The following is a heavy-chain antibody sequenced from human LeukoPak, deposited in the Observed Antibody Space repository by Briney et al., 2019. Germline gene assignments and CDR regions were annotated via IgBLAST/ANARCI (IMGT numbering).Heavy chain of an antibody. J-gene: IGHJ6*03. CDR1: GGSISTYY. V-gene: IGHV4-4*09. CDR2: IYTDGSA. D-gene: IGHD2-2*01. CDR3: ARRTSRRSRTSYNYYYMDV. Sequence: SETLSLTCTVSGGSISTYYWSWIRQPPGKGVEWIGYIYTDGSANYNPSLKSRVTISVDTSKNQFSLKLSSVTAADTAVYYCARRTSRRSRTSYNYYYMDVWGKGTTVTVSS.